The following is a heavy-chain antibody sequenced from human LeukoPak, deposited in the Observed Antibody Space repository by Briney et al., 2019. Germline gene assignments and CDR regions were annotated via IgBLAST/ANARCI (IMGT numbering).Heavy chain of an antibody. CDR3: ARRGTFRGVMIDS. Sequence: SETLSLTCAVSGDSISSSPYYWGWVRQPPGKGLEWIASVYHSGTTFYNPSLKSRVTMSVDTSKNQFSLRLTSVTAADTALYYCARRGTFRGVMIDSWGQGTLVTVSS. CDR2: VYHSGTT. J-gene: IGHJ4*02. D-gene: IGHD3-16*01. CDR1: GDSISSSPYY. V-gene: IGHV4-39*01.